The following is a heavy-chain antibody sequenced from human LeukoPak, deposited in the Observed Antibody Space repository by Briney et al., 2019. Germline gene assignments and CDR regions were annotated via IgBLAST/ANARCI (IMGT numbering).Heavy chain of an antibody. CDR2: IYYSGST. Sequence: SETLSLTCTVSRGSISSYYWSWIRRPPGKGLEWIGYIYYSGSTNYNPSLKSRVTISVDTSKNQFSLKLSSVTAADTAVYYCARGQQQLVPLGYWGQGTLVTVSS. J-gene: IGHJ4*02. D-gene: IGHD6-13*01. V-gene: IGHV4-59*01. CDR1: RGSISSYY. CDR3: ARGQQQLVPLGY.